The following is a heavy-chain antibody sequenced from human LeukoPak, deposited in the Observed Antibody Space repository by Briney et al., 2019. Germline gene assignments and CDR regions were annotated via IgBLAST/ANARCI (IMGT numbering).Heavy chain of an antibody. D-gene: IGHD2-15*01. CDR1: GFTFSSYS. CDR2: ISSSSSYI. J-gene: IGHJ6*02. CDR3: ASRRTSFAVLYA. Sequence: GGSLRLSCAASGFTFSSYSMNWVRQAPGKGLEWVSSISSSSSYIYYADSVKGRFTISRDNAKNSLYLQMNSLRVEDTAVYYCASRRTSFAVLYAWGHGTSVTVSS. V-gene: IGHV3-21*01.